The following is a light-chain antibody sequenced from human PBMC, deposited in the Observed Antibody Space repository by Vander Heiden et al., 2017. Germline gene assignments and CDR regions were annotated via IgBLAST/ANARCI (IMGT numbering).Light chain of an antibody. CDR3: MQAVETPIT. J-gene: IGKJ5*01. V-gene: IGKV2-28*01. Sequence: DIVVTQSPLSSTVTPGEPASISCRSSQSLLHSNGYHHVDWYLQKAEQPPQLLIYLASYRASGVPDRFSGSGTGTDFTLTFSRVEAEDVGVYFCMQAVETPITFGQGTRLEIK. CDR2: LAS. CDR1: QSLLHSNGYHH.